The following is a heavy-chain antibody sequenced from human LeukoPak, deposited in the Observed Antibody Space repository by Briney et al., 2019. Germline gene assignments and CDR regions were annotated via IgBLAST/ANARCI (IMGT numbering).Heavy chain of an antibody. CDR2: IYHSGST. CDR3: ARDLLQVRGVTGRDY. J-gene: IGHJ4*02. CDR1: GYSISSGYY. Sequence: SETLSLTCTVSGYSISSGYYWGWIRQPPGKGLEWIGSIYHSGSTYYNPSLKSRVTISVDTSTNQFSLKLSSVTAADTAVYYCARDLLQVRGVTGRDYWGQGTLVTVSS. V-gene: IGHV4-38-2*02. D-gene: IGHD3-10*01.